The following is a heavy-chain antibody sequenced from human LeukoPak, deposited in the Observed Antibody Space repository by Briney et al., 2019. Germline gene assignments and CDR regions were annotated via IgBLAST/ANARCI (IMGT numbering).Heavy chain of an antibody. J-gene: IGHJ6*02. CDR3: ARDPDYGMDV. CDR1: GGTSSSYA. CDR2: IIPIFGIA. V-gene: IGHV1-69*10. Sequence: GASVKVSCKASGGTSSSYAISWVRQAPGQGLEWMGGIIPIFGIANYAQKFQGRVTITADKSTSTAYMELSSLRSEDTAVYYCARDPDYGMDVWGQGTTVTVSS.